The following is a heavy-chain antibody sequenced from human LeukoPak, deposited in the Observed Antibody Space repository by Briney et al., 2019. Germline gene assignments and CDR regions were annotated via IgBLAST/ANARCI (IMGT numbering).Heavy chain of an antibody. J-gene: IGHJ6*02. CDR2: ISGSGGST. Sequence: GGSLRLSCAASGFTFSSYAMSWVRQAPGKGLEWVSAISGSGGSTYYADSVKGRFTISRDNSKNTLYLQMNSLRAEDTAVYYCAKAHTPTGDYYYYGMDVWGQGTTVTVSS. D-gene: IGHD7-27*01. V-gene: IGHV3-23*01. CDR1: GFTFSSYA. CDR3: AKAHTPTGDYYYYGMDV.